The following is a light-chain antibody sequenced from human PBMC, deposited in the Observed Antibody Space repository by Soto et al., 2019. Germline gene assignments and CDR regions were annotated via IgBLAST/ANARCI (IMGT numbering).Light chain of an antibody. CDR1: SYNIGSNT. CDR3: AAWDGSLNGYV. CDR2: SNN. Sequence: QVVVTQPPSASGTPGQRVTISCSGSSYNIGSNTVNWYQQLPGTAPKLLIYSNNQRPSGVPDRFSGSKSGTSASLAISGLQSEDEADYCCAAWDGSLNGYVFGTGTKLTV. J-gene: IGLJ1*01. V-gene: IGLV1-44*01.